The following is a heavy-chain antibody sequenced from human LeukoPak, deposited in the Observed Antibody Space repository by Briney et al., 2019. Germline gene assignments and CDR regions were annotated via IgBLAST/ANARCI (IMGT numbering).Heavy chain of an antibody. J-gene: IGHJ4*02. V-gene: IGHV3-48*04. CDR3: ARRWVYSSGQGNFNY. CDR2: ISSSSSTI. D-gene: IGHD6-19*01. Sequence: PGGSLRLSCAATGFTFSSYSMNWVRQAPGKGLEWVSYISSSSSTIYYADSVKGRFTISRDNAKNSLYLQMNSLRAEDTAVYYCARRWVYSSGQGNFNYWGQGTLVTVSS. CDR1: GFTFSSYS.